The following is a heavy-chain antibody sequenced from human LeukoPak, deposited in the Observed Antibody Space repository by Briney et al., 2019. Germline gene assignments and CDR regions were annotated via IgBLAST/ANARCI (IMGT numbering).Heavy chain of an antibody. CDR3: ARDPTGNGYCSSTSCKTRGYFDY. CDR2: ISSSSSTI. Sequence: GGSLRLSCAASGFTLSSYSMNWVRQAPGKGLEWVSYISSSSSTIYYADSVKGRFTISRDNAKNSLYLQMNSLRAEDTAVYYCARDPTGNGYCSSTSCKTRGYFDYWGQGTLVTVSS. J-gene: IGHJ4*02. CDR1: GFTLSSYS. V-gene: IGHV3-48*01. D-gene: IGHD2-2*03.